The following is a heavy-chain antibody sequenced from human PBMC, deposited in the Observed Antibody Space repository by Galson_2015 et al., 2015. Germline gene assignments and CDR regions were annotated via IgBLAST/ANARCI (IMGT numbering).Heavy chain of an antibody. CDR1: GITFSSYD. Sequence: SLRLSCAASGITFSSYDMHWVRQAPGKGLEWVAVISSDGTKKYYAASVKGRFTISRDNSKNTLYLQVNSLRPEDTAMYYCAKEGHGADYFDYWGQGTLVTVSS. J-gene: IGHJ4*02. D-gene: IGHD1-26*01. CDR3: AKEGHGADYFDY. CDR2: ISSDGTKK. V-gene: IGHV3-30-3*01.